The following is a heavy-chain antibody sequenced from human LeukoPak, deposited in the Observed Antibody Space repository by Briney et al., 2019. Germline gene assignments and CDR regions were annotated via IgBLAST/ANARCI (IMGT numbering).Heavy chain of an antibody. V-gene: IGHV4-61*02. CDR3: AGGPCPLAY. J-gene: IGHJ4*02. CDR2: LYTSGDT. CDR1: GDSISSGSSF. Sequence: SETLSLTCSVSGDSISSGSSFWSWIRQSAGKELEWVGLLYTSGDTNYNPSLKSRITISRDTSKNQYSLSLSSVTAADTAVYYCAGGPCPLAYWGQGVLVAVSS.